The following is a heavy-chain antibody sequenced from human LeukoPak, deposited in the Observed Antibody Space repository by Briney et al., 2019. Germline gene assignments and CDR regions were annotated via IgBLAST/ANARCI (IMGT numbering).Heavy chain of an antibody. J-gene: IGHJ4*02. CDR3: ASVAGGIPDY. D-gene: IGHD6-19*01. CDR2: IKQDGSEK. V-gene: IGHV3-7*01. Sequence: GGSLRLSCAASGFTFTTYWMSWVRQAPGKGLEWVANIKQDGSEKYYVDSVAGRFTISRDNAKNSLFLQMNSLRVEDTAVFYCASVAGGIPDYWGQGTLVTVSS. CDR1: GFTFTTYW.